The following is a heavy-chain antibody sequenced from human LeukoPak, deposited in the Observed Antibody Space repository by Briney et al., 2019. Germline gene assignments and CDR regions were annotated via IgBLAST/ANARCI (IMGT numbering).Heavy chain of an antibody. CDR3: ARDHAGGYDFSNWFDP. CDR1: GGTFSSYT. D-gene: IGHD3-3*01. V-gene: IGHV1-69*04. J-gene: IGHJ5*02. Sequence: SVKVSCKASGGTFSSYTISWVRQAPGQGLEWMGRIIPILGIANYAQKFQGRVTITADKSTSTAYMELSSLRSEDTAVYYCARDHAGGYDFSNWFDPWGQRTLVTVSS. CDR2: IIPILGIA.